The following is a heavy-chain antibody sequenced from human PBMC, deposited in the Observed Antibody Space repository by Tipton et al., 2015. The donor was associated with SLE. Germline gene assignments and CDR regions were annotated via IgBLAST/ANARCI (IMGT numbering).Heavy chain of an antibody. V-gene: IGHV3-23*01. J-gene: IGHJ4*02. D-gene: IGHD5-18*01. CDR1: GFTFRTYA. CDR2: ISTGGDNT. Sequence: SLRLSCTASGFTFRTYAMTWVRQAPEKGLEWVSTISTGGDNTYYADSVKGRFTISRDNSKNTLYLQMNSLRAEDTAVYYCAQGGYSYSYWGQGTLVTVSS. CDR3: AQGGYSYSY.